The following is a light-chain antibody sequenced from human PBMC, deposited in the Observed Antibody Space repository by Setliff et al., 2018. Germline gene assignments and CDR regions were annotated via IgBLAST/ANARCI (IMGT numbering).Light chain of an antibody. CDR3: NAYASDTTYV. J-gene: IGLJ1*01. CDR1: SSDVGSYDL. V-gene: IGLV2-14*03. CDR2: GVS. Sequence: QSALAQPASVSGSPGQSITIFCSGTSSDVGSYDLVSWYQQHPGKAPKLIIYGVSDRPSGVSSRFSGSKSGNTAYLTISGLQTEDEAEYYCNAYASDTTYVFGSGTKVTVL.